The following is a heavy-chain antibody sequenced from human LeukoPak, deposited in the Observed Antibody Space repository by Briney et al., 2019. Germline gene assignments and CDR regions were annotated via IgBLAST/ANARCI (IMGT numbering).Heavy chain of an antibody. V-gene: IGHV3-23*01. J-gene: IGHJ4*02. D-gene: IGHD6-6*01. CDR2: ISGSGGST. Sequence: GGSLRLSCAASGFTFSSYAMSWVRQAPGKGLEWVSAISGSGGSTYYADSVKGRFTISRDNSKNTLYLQMNSLRTEDTAVYYCAKAPGIAARPNYFDYWGQGTLVTVSS. CDR1: GFTFSSYA. CDR3: AKAPGIAARPNYFDY.